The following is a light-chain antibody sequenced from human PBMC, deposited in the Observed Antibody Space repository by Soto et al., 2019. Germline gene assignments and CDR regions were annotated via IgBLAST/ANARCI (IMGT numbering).Light chain of an antibody. CDR1: SIDVGAYNY. CDR3: SSYTARGTRV. J-gene: IGLJ1*01. V-gene: IGLV2-14*01. Sequence: QPALTQFASVSGSPGQSITISCTGTSIDVGAYNYVSWYQQHPDKAPKLLIYEVGNRPSGVSFRFSGSKSGNTASLTISGLQAEDEADYYCSSYTARGTRVFGTGTKLTVL. CDR2: EVG.